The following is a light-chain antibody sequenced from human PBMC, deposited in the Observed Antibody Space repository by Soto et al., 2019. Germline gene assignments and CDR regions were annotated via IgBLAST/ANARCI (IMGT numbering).Light chain of an antibody. Sequence: DIPMTQSPSSLSASVGDRVTITCQASQDIRNYSSWYQHKPGKAPNILIFDASNLETGVPSRFSGGGSGTDFTFTISSLQPEDSATYYCQQYYNLPLTFGGGTKVEIK. CDR2: DAS. V-gene: IGKV1-33*01. J-gene: IGKJ4*01. CDR3: QQYYNLPLT. CDR1: QDIRNY.